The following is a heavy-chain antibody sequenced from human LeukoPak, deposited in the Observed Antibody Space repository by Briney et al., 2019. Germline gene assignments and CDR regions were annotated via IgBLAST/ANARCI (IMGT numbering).Heavy chain of an antibody. CDR3: ASTVVPAATVGDYYYYYGMDV. D-gene: IGHD2-2*01. Sequence: SVKVSCKASGGTFSSYAISWVRQAPGQGLEWMGGIIPIFGTANYAQKFQGRVTITADESTSTAYMELSSLRPEDTAVYYCASTVVPAATVGDYYYYYGMDVWGKGTTVTVSS. CDR2: IIPIFGTA. J-gene: IGHJ6*04. CDR1: GGTFSSYA. V-gene: IGHV1-69*13.